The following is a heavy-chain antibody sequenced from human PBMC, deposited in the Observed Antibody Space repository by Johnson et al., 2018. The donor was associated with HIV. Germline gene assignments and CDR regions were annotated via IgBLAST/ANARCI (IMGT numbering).Heavy chain of an antibody. CDR2: IWYDGSNK. J-gene: IGHJ3*02. CDR1: GFTFSSYG. D-gene: IGHD5-24*01. CDR3: AKDLDGYNSLDAFDI. Sequence: QVQLVESGGGVVQPGRSLRLSCAASGFTFSSYGMHWVRQAPGKGLEWVAVIWYDGSNKYYADSVKGRFTISRDNSKNTLYLQMNSLRAEDTAVYYCAKDLDGYNSLDAFDIWGQGTMVTASS. V-gene: IGHV3-33*06.